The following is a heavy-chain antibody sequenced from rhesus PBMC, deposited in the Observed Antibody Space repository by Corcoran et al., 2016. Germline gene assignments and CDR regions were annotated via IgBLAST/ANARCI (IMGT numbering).Heavy chain of an antibody. CDR3: ARELTWFFDY. CDR2: IYGSGSST. D-gene: IGHD1-38*01. Sequence: QLQLQESGPGLVKPSETLSVTCAVSGGSISSSYWSWIRQAPGKGLEWIGYIYGSGSSTNYNPSLKSRVTLSLDTSKNQFSLKLSSVTAADTAVYYCARELTWFFDYWGQGVLVTVSS. V-gene: IGHV4-169*02. CDR1: GGSISSSY. J-gene: IGHJ4*01.